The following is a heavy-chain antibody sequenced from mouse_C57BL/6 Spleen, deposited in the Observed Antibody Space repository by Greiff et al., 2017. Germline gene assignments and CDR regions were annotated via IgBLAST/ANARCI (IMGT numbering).Heavy chain of an antibody. CDR2: IYPGSGNT. V-gene: IGHV1-76*01. Sequence: VQLQQSGAELVRPGASVKLSCKASGYTFTDYYINWVKQRPGQGLEWIARIYPGSGNTYYNEKFKGKATLTAEKSSSTAYMQLSILTSEDSAVYFCAGDYYGSSHYYAMDYWGQGTSVTVSS. CDR1: GYTFTDYY. D-gene: IGHD1-1*01. J-gene: IGHJ4*01. CDR3: AGDYYGSSHYYAMDY.